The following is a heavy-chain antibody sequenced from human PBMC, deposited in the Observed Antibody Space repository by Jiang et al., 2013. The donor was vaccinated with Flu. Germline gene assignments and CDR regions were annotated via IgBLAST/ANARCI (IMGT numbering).Heavy chain of an antibody. CDR1: GYTFTSYG. CDR2: ISAYNGNT. Sequence: ESGAEVKKPGASVKVSCKASGYTFTSYGISWVRQAPGQGLEWMGWISAYNGNTNYAQKLQGRVTMTTDTSTSTAYMELRSLRSDDTAVYYCARDVRSRGYSYIPQKTYDYWGQGTLVTVSS. CDR3: ARDVRSRGYSYIPQKTYDY. V-gene: IGHV1-18*01. D-gene: IGHD5-18*01. J-gene: IGHJ4*02.